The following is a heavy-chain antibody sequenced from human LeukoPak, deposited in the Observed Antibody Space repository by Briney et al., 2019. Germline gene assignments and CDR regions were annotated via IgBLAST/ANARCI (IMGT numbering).Heavy chain of an antibody. D-gene: IGHD3-22*01. Sequence: GASVKVSCKASGYTFTSYAMNWVRQASGQGLEWMGWINTNTGNPTYAQGLTGRFVFSLDTSVSTAYLQISSLKAEDTAVYYCARDAAHYYDSSGYSVDYWGQGTLVTVSS. CDR2: INTNTGNP. V-gene: IGHV7-4-1*02. CDR1: GYTFTSYA. CDR3: ARDAAHYYDSSGYSVDY. J-gene: IGHJ4*02.